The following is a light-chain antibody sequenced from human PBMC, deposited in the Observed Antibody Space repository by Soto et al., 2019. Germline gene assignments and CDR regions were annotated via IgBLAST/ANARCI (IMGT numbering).Light chain of an antibody. Sequence: EIVLTQSPATLSLSPGERATLSCRASQSVSSYLAWYQQKPGQAPRLLIYDASNSATGIPARFSGSGSGTDFALTISNLEPEDFAVYYCQQRSNWPPAITFGQGTRLEIK. CDR2: DAS. CDR3: QQRSNWPPAIT. V-gene: IGKV3-11*01. CDR1: QSVSSY. J-gene: IGKJ5*01.